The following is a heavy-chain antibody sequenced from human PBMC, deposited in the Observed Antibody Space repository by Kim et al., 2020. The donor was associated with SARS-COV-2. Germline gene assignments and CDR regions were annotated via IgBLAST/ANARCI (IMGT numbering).Heavy chain of an antibody. CDR3: ARVRIAVAGTPPAY. Sequence: YAQKFQGRVTMTRDTSISTAYMELSSLRSDDTAVYYCARVRIAVAGTPPAYWGLGTLVTVSS. V-gene: IGHV1-2*02. J-gene: IGHJ4*02. D-gene: IGHD6-13*01.